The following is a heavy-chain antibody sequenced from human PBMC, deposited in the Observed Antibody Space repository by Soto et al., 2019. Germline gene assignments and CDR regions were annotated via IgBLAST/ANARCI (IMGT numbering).Heavy chain of an antibody. CDR3: VRENYYYGMDV. Sequence: GGSLRLSCAASGFEASVNYMTWVRQAPGKGLEWVSAINSGGSTFYADSVKGRFSISRDNSKNTLFLQMNSLRVEDTAMYYCVRENYYYGMDVWGQGTAVTSP. CDR2: INSGGST. J-gene: IGHJ6*02. CDR1: GFEASVNY. V-gene: IGHV3-66*01.